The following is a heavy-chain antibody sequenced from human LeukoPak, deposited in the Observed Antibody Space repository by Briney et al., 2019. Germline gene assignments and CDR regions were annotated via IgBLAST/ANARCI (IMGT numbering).Heavy chain of an antibody. V-gene: IGHV4-39*01. D-gene: IGHD3-16*01. CDR2: LFYCGTT. CDR3: VRQGGWGGVASLIEF. CDR1: GVSISTSTHY. Sequence: SETLSLTCTVSGVSISTSTHYWAWIRQPPGRGLEWIASLFYCGTTFYNASLRSRVSLSVDTSMNQFSLKLSSVTASDTATFYWVRQGGWGGVASLIEFWGQGTLVTVCS. J-gene: IGHJ4*02.